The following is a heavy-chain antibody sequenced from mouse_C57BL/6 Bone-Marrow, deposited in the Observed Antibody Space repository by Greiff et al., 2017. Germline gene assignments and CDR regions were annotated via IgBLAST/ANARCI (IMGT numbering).Heavy chain of an antibody. Sequence: EVKLVESGPGLAKPSQTLSLTCSVTGYSITSDYWNWIRKFPGNKLEYMGYISYSGSTYYTPSLKRRISITRYTSKNQYYLQLNSVTTEDTATYYCARDSSGREGFAYWGQGTLVTVSA. CDR1: GYSITSDY. CDR2: ISYSGST. V-gene: IGHV3-8*01. CDR3: ARDSSGREGFAY. D-gene: IGHD3-2*02. J-gene: IGHJ3*01.